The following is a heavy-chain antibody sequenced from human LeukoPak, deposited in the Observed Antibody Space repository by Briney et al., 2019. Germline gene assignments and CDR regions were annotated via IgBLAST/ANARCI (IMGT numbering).Heavy chain of an antibody. Sequence: GGSLRLSCAASGFTFSTYDMTWIRQAPGKGLEWVSSISGTRFYIYYAHSVKGRVTISRDKAKDSLYLQMNSLRADDTAVYYCTRGQKWRLLPAEYWGEGTLVAVSS. CDR3: TRGQKWRLLPAEY. D-gene: IGHD5-12*01. V-gene: IGHV3-21*01. CDR1: GFTFSTYD. CDR2: ISGTRFYI. J-gene: IGHJ4*02.